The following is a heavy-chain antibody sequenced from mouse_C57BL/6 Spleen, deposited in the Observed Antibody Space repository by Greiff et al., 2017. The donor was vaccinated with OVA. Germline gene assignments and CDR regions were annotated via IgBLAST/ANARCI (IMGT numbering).Heavy chain of an antibody. CDR1: GYTFTSYW. CDR2: IDPSDSYT. Sequence: VQLQQPGAELVKPGASVKLSCKASGYTFTSYWMQWVKQRPGQGLEWIGEIDPSDSYTNYNQKFKGKATLTVDTSSSTAYMQLSSLTSEDSAVYYCARSRQLFYAMDYWGQGTSVTVSS. CDR3: ARSRQLFYAMDY. J-gene: IGHJ4*01. D-gene: IGHD3-2*01. V-gene: IGHV1-50*01.